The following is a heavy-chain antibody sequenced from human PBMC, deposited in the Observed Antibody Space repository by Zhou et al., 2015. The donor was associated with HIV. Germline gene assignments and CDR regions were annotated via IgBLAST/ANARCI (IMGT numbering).Heavy chain of an antibody. Sequence: EVQLVESGGRLVQPGGSLRLSCAVSGFSFSSYWLSWVRQAPGKGLEWVSGISSSGGSTHYADPVKGRFTISRDNSERTLFLQMNSLRVEDTAIYYCVKGLFWLSWFDPWGQGTLVTVSS. CDR1: GFSFSSYW. CDR3: VKGLFWLSWFDP. J-gene: IGHJ5*02. D-gene: IGHD3-3*01. V-gene: IGHV3-23*04. CDR2: ISSSGGST.